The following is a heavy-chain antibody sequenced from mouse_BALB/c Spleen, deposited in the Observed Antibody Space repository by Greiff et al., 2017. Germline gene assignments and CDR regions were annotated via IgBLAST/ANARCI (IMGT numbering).Heavy chain of an antibody. CDR1: GFTFSSYG. Sequence: EVKLMESGGGLVQPGGSLKLSCAASGFTFSSYGMSWVRQTPDKRLELVATINSNGGSTYYPDSVKGRFTISRDNAKNTLYLQMSSLKSEDTAMYYCARDYDAWFAYWGQGTLVTVSA. CDR2: INSNGGST. J-gene: IGHJ3*01. V-gene: IGHV5-6-3*01. CDR3: ARDYDAWFAY. D-gene: IGHD2-12*01.